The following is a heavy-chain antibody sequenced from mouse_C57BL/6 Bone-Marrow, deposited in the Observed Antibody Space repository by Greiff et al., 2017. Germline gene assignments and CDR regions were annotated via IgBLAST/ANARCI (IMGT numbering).Heavy chain of an antibody. Sequence: VQLQQSGAELVRPGASVKLSCTASGFNIKDDYMHWVKQRPEQGLEWIGWIDPENGDTEYASKFQGKATIPADTSSNTAYLQLSSLTSEDTAVYYCTTLLAWFAYWGQGTLVTVSA. CDR2: IDPENGDT. CDR3: TTLLAWFAY. CDR1: GFNIKDDY. J-gene: IGHJ3*01. V-gene: IGHV14-4*01. D-gene: IGHD1-1*01.